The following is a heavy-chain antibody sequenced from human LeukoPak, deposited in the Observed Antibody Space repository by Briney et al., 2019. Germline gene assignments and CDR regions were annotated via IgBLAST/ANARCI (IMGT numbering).Heavy chain of an antibody. V-gene: IGHV4-34*01. CDR2: INHSGST. CDR1: GGSFSGYY. D-gene: IGHD2-2*01. CDR3: ARGHIIVVVPAAILSSWLDP. J-gene: IGHJ5*02. Sequence: SETLSLTCAVYGGSFSGYYWSWIHQPPGKGLEWIGEINHSGSTNYNPSLKSRVTISVDTSKNQFSLKLSSVTAADTAVYYCARGHIIVVVPAAILSSWLDPWGQGALVTVSS.